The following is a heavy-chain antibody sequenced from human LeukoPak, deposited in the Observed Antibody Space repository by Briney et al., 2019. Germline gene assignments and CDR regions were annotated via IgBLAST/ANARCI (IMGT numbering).Heavy chain of an antibody. CDR2: IYHSGSI. CDR1: GVSITSGNW. Sequence: PSETLSLTCGVSGVSITSGNWWSWVRQPPRKGLEWIGEIYHSGSINYNPSLKSRVTISVDKSKNQFSLKLNSVTAADTAVYYCWHSGYESGLDYWGQGTLVTVSS. CDR3: WHSGYESGLDY. V-gene: IGHV4-4*02. J-gene: IGHJ4*02. D-gene: IGHD5-12*01.